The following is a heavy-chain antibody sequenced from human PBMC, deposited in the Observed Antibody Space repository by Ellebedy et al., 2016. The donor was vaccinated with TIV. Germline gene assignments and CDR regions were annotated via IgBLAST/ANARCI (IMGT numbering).Heavy chain of an antibody. V-gene: IGHV1-69*05. Sequence: AASVKVSCKASGGTFSSYAISWVRQAPGQGLEWMGGIIPIFGTANYAQKFQGRVTMTRDTSTSTVYMELSSLRSEDTAVYYCARDDSAVAGTPSYWGQGTLVTVSS. J-gene: IGHJ4*02. CDR2: IIPIFGTA. D-gene: IGHD6-19*01. CDR1: GGTFSSYA. CDR3: ARDDSAVAGTPSY.